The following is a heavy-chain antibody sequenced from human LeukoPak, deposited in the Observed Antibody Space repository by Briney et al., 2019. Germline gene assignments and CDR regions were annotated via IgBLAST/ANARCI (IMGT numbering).Heavy chain of an antibody. CDR2: ISSSNHYI. CDR1: GFTFSSYS. V-gene: IGHV3-21*03. J-gene: IGHJ6*04. Sequence: GGSLRLSCAASGFTFSSYSMNWVRQAPGKGLEWVSSISSSNHYIYYADSVKGRFTISRDNAKNSLYLQMNSLRAEATAVYYCARRISAEMDVWGKGTTVTVSS. CDR3: ARRISAEMDV. D-gene: IGHD3-10*01.